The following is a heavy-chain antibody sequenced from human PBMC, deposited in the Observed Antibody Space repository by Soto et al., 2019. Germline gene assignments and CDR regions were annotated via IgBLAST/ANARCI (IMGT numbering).Heavy chain of an antibody. CDR3: AIHPVKAD. Sequence: GGSLRLSCATSGFPLSDYYISLVRQAPGKGLEWVGNIKGDGSNTHYVVSVRGRFTISRDNAENLIYLQMNNLRVEDTAMYYCAIHPVKADWGQGTQVTVSS. J-gene: IGHJ4*02. V-gene: IGHV3-7*03. CDR2: IKGDGSNT. CDR1: GFPLSDYY.